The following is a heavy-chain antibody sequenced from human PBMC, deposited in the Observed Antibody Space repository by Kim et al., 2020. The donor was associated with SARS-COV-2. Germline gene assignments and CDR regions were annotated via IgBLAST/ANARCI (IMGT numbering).Heavy chain of an antibody. D-gene: IGHD5-18*01. CDR3: ARDRVAMVVDGMDV. J-gene: IGHJ6*02. V-gene: IGHV1-46*01. Sequence: AQKFQGRVTMTRDTSTSTVYMELSSLRSEDTAVYYCARDRVAMVVDGMDVWGQGTTVTVSS.